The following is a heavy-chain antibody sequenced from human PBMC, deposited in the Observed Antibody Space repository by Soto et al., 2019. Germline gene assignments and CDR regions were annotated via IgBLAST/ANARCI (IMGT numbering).Heavy chain of an antibody. J-gene: IGHJ4*02. V-gene: IGHV3-7*03. CDR3: ARDPYCGGDCYPY. Sequence: PGGSLRLSCAASGFTFSSYWMSWVRQAPGKGLEWVANIKQGGSEKYYVDSVKGRFTISRDNAKNSLYLQMNSLRAEDTAVYYCARDPYCGGDCYPYWGQGTLVTVSS. D-gene: IGHD2-21*02. CDR2: IKQGGSEK. CDR1: GFTFSSYW.